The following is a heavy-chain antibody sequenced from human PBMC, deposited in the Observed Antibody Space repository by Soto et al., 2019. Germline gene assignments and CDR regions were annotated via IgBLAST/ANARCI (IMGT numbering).Heavy chain of an antibody. CDR1: GGTFSSYA. J-gene: IGHJ5*02. D-gene: IGHD6-13*01. V-gene: IGHV1-69*06. CDR3: ARSKQQLVIGYRFAP. Sequence: QVQLVQSGAEVKKPGSSVKVSCKASGGTFSSYAISWVRQAPGQGLEWMGGIIPIFGSANYAQKFQGRVTITADKSTSTAYMELSSLRSENTAVHYCARSKQQLVIGYRFAPWGQGTLLTVSS. CDR2: IIPIFGSA.